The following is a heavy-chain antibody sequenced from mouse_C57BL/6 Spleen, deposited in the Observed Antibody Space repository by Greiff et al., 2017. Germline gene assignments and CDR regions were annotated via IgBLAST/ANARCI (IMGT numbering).Heavy chain of an antibody. CDR1: GFTFSSYA. Sequence: EVQVVESGGGLVKPGGSLKLSCAASGFTFSSYAMSWVRQTPEKRLEWVATISDGGSYTYYPDNVKGRFTISRDNAKNNLYLQMSHLKSEDTAMYYCARDRDYGGFAYWGQGTLVTVSA. CDR3: ARDRDYGGFAY. V-gene: IGHV5-4*01. CDR2: ISDGGSYT. J-gene: IGHJ3*01. D-gene: IGHD2-4*01.